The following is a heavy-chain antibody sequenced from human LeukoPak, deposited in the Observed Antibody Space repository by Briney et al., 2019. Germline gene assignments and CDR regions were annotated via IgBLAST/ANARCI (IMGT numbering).Heavy chain of an antibody. CDR1: GFTFSSYA. CDR2: ISYDGSNK. V-gene: IGHV3-30*04. J-gene: IGHJ4*02. D-gene: IGHD3-10*01. CDR3: AKLGLWFGESPYYFDY. Sequence: GRSLRLSCAASGFTFSSYAMHWVRQAPGKGLEWVAVISYDGSNKYYADSVKGRSTISRDNSKNTLYLQMNSLRAEDTAVYYCAKLGLWFGESPYYFDYWGQGTLVTVSS.